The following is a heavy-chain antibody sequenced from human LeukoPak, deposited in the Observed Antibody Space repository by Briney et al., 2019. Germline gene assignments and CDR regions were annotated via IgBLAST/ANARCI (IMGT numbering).Heavy chain of an antibody. Sequence: PSETLSLTCTVSGYSINSGYYWGGIRQSPGKGLGWIGNFYRSGNTYYNPSLTSRVTISVDTSKNQFSLKLSSVTAADTAVYYCARLDGYCTSISCLNWIDPWGQGTLVTVSS. CDR2: FYRSGNT. D-gene: IGHD2-2*03. J-gene: IGHJ5*02. CDR3: ARLDGYCTSISCLNWIDP. V-gene: IGHV4-38-2*02. CDR1: GYSINSGYY.